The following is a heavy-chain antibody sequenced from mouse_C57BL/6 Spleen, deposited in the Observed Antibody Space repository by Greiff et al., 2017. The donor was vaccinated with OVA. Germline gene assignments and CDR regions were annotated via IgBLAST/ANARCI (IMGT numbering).Heavy chain of an antibody. D-gene: IGHD4-1*01. CDR2: ISSGSSTI. CDR1: GFTFSDYG. J-gene: IGHJ1*03. V-gene: IGHV5-17*01. Sequence: EVKLVESGGGLVKPGGSLKLSCAASGFTFSDYGMHWVRQAPEKVLEWVAYISSGSSTIYYADTVKGRFTISRDNAKNTLFLQMTSLRSEDTAMYYCARKDFNWDYWYFDVWGTGTTVTVSS. CDR3: ARKDFNWDYWYFDV.